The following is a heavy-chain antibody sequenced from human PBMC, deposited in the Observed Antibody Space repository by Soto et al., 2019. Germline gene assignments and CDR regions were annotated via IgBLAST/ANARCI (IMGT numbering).Heavy chain of an antibody. J-gene: IGHJ4*02. V-gene: IGHV1-69*08. CDR1: GGTFSSYT. Sequence: QVQLVQSGAEVKKPGSSVKVSCKASGGTFSSYTISWVRQAPGQGLEWMGRIIPILGIANYAQKFQGRVTITADKSTSTAYMERSSLRSEDTDVYYCARDRSSSLQDWGQGTLVTVSS. CDR3: ARDRSSSLQD. CDR2: IIPILGIA.